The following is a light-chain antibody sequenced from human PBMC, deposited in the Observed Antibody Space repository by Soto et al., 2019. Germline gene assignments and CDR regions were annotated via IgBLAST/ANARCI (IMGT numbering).Light chain of an antibody. J-gene: IGKJ2*01. V-gene: IGKV3-15*01. CDR2: GAS. CDR3: QQGHNWPLT. Sequence: EIVMTQSPATLSVSPGESATLSCRASQSINSELAWYQQKPGQPPRLLIYGASTRATGVPARFTGSGSGSDFTLTISGLQSEDFAVYYCQQGHNWPLTFGQGTRLEL. CDR1: QSINSE.